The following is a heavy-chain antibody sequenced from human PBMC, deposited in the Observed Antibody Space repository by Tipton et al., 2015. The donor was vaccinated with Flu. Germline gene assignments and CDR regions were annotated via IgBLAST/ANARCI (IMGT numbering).Heavy chain of an antibody. D-gene: IGHD2-2*01. V-gene: IGHV3-7*01. J-gene: IGHJ4*02. CDR3: GRAIGGSSSH. CDR1: GDSISDHY. Sequence: GLVKPSETLSLKCTLSGDSISDHYWSWIRQAPGKGLEWVANINQDGSVNYYVDSVKGRFTISRDNAKNSLSLQMSSLRAEDTGVYYCGRAIGGSSSHWGQGTLVTVSS. CDR2: INQDGSVN.